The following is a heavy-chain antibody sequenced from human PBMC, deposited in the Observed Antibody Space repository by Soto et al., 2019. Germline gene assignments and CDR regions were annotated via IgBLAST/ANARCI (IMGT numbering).Heavy chain of an antibody. CDR1: GGSFSGYY. J-gene: IGHJ5*02. D-gene: IGHD3-3*01. CDR2: INHSGST. CDR3: ARVGRFLNWFDP. Sequence: SETLSLTCAVYGGSFSGYYWSWIRQPPGKGLEWIGEINHSGSTNYNPSLKSRVTISVDTSKNQFSLKLSSVTAADTAVYYCARVGRFLNWFDPWGQGTLVTVS. V-gene: IGHV4-34*01.